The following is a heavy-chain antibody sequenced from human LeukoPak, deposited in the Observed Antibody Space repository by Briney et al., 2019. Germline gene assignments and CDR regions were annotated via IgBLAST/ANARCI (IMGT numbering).Heavy chain of an antibody. Sequence: PGGSLRLSCAVSGFTFSSYAMSWVRQTPGQGLEWVSSISGIGVSTYYVDSVKGRFTISRDNSKNTLYLDMNSLRAEDTAVYYCAKDFHGDYTYFDHWGQGTLVTVSS. J-gene: IGHJ4*02. V-gene: IGHV3-23*01. CDR3: AKDFHGDYTYFDH. D-gene: IGHD4-17*01. CDR1: GFTFSSYA. CDR2: ISGIGVST.